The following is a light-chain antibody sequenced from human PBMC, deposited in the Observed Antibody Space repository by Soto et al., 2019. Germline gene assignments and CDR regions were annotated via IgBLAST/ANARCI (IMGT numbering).Light chain of an antibody. CDR1: SSDVGGYNY. J-gene: IGLJ1*01. CDR3: NSYTSKSTGV. CDR2: EVS. Sequence: QSVLTQHASVSGSPGQSITISCTGTSSDVGGYNYVSWYQQHPGKAPKLIIYEVSNRPSGVSNRFSGSKSGNTASLTISGLQAEDEADYYCNSYTSKSTGVFGTGTKVTVL. V-gene: IGLV2-14*01.